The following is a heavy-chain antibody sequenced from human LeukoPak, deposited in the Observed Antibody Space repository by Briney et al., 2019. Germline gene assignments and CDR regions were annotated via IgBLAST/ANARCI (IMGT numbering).Heavy chain of an antibody. J-gene: IGHJ4*02. Sequence: VKVSCKASAGTFSSNTSSWVRQAPVQGPEWMGRIISIRGITNYAQKFQGRVTITADKSTSTAYMELSSLRSEDTAVYYCARDYCGGDCYYFEYFDYWGQGTLVTVSS. D-gene: IGHD2-21*01. CDR3: ARDYCGGDCYYFEYFDY. V-gene: IGHV1-69*04. CDR2: IISIRGIT. CDR1: AGTFSSNT.